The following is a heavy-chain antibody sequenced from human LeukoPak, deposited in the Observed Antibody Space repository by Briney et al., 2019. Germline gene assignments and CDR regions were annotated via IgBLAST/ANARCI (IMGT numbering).Heavy chain of an antibody. V-gene: IGHV3-66*01. CDR3: ARDARIAEAGKWHDACDL. CDR1: GFTVNTNF. J-gene: IGHJ3*01. CDR2: IYNSGRT. Sequence: AASLRLSCVASGFTVNTNFMNWVRQAPGKGLEWVSVIYNSGRTYYADFVKGRFIISRDNSKNTLYLQLNSLRVEDTAMYYCARDARIAEAGKWHDACDLWGQGRMVTVSS. D-gene: IGHD6-19*01.